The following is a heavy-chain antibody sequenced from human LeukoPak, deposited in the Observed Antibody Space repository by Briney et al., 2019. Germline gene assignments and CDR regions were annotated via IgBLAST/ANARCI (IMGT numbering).Heavy chain of an antibody. CDR2: IYPSGSNT. CDR1: GFTFSRYT. V-gene: IGHV3-23*01. CDR3: AKDRELDSGWNFDI. J-gene: IGHJ4*02. Sequence: GGSLRLSCAASGFTFSRYTMNWVRQAPGKGLEWVSAIYPSGSNTFYRDTVKGRFTVSRDNSGNTLFLQMNSLRGDDTAIYYCAKDRELDSGWNFDIWGQGILVIVSS. D-gene: IGHD6-19*01.